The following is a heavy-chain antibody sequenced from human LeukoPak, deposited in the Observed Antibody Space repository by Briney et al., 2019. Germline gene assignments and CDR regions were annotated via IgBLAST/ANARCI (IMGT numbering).Heavy chain of an antibody. V-gene: IGHV3-30*02. J-gene: IGHJ4*02. CDR3: AKVTSLGYSSSWHPEDY. CDR2: IRYDGSNK. Sequence: GGSLRLSCAASGFTFSSYGMHWVRQAPGKGLEWVAFIRYDGSNKYYADSVKGRFTISRDNSKNTLYLQMNSLRAEDTAVYYCAKVTSLGYSSSWHPEDYWGQGTLVTVSS. CDR1: GFTFSSYG. D-gene: IGHD6-13*01.